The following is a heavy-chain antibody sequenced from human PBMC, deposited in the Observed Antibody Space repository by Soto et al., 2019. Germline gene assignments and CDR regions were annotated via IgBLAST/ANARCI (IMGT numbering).Heavy chain of an antibody. V-gene: IGHV4-31*03. CDR1: GGSISSSAYY. CDR3: ARGMGIYDGHTYVFDY. D-gene: IGHD3-10*01. Sequence: SETLSLTCTVSGGSISSSAYYRSWIRQHPGKGLEWIGYISHSGSTFYNPSLKTRVNISVATSKNLFSLKLSSVTAADTAVYYCARGMGIYDGHTYVFDYWGQGALVTVSS. CDR2: ISHSGST. J-gene: IGHJ4*02.